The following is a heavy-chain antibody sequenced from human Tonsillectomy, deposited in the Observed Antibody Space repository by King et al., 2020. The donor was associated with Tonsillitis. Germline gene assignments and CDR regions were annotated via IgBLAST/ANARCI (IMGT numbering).Heavy chain of an antibody. CDR3: ARDRDYGFDF. CDR2: ISGGESLI. Sequence: VQLVESGGGSVQPGGSLRLSCAASGFSFISYFMYCVRQAPGKGLEWIAFISGGESLIHHADSGKGRLTISRDNAKNSQYLQMSSLSPEDTAVYYCARDRDYGFDFWGQGALVTVSS. V-gene: IGHV3-48*01. J-gene: IGHJ4*02. D-gene: IGHD4-17*01. CDR1: GFSFISYF.